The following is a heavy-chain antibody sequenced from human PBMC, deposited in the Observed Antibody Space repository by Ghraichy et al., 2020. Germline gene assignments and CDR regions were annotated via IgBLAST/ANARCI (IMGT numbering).Heavy chain of an antibody. CDR1: GFTFSNYD. Sequence: GGSLRLSCAASGFTFSNYDMHWVRQVKGKGLEWVSLIGSAGDTYYPGSVKGRFTISRDNAKNSLYLQLNSLRAGDTDVYYCARGSGWHFDLWGRGTLVTVSS. CDR3: ARGSGWHFDL. D-gene: IGHD1-26*01. J-gene: IGHJ2*01. V-gene: IGHV3-13*01. CDR2: IGSAGDT.